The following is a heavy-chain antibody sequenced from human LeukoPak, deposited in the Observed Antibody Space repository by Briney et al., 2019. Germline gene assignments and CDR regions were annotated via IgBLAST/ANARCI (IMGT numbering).Heavy chain of an antibody. CDR3: ARGSYGDLN. CDR2: ISYDGSQK. V-gene: IGHV3-30*04. CDR1: GFTFSSYA. Sequence: GGYLRLSCAASGFTFSSYAMHWVRQAPGKGLEWVAVISYDGSQKYHADSVKGRFTISRDNSKNTLSLQMNSLRAEDTAVYYCARGSYGDLNWGQGTLVTVSS. D-gene: IGHD4-17*01. J-gene: IGHJ4*01.